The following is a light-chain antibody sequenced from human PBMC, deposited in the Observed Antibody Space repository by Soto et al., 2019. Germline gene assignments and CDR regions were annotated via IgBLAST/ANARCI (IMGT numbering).Light chain of an antibody. Sequence: VLTHSPATLSLSPGERAALSCRASQSVSTSLAWYQHKPGQAPRLIIYDASKRAPGIPARFSGSGSGTDFTLTISSPEPEDFAVYYCQVRDVWPTFGQGTKVDIK. CDR3: QVRDVWPT. V-gene: IGKV3-11*01. J-gene: IGKJ1*01. CDR2: DAS. CDR1: QSVSTS.